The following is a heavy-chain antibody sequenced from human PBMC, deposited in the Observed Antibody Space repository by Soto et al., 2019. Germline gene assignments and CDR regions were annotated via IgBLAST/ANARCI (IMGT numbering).Heavy chain of an antibody. D-gene: IGHD5-18*01. CDR3: ASYDVDTAMVIDY. V-gene: IGHV1-69*01. J-gene: IGHJ4*02. CDR1: GGPLSSCA. Sequence: PGEASWAAYGGPLSSCAITCVRKAPGQGLEWMGGIIPIFGTANYAQKFQGRVTITADESTSTAYMELSSLRSENTAVYYCASYDVDTAMVIDYWGQGTLVTVSS. CDR2: IIPIFGTA.